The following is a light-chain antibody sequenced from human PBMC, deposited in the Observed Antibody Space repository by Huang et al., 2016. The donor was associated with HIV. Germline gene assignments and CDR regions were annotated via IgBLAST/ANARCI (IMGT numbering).Light chain of an antibody. V-gene: IGKV4-1*01. CDR3: QQYYSALT. J-gene: IGKJ4*01. CDR1: QSVFYSSNGKDY. Sequence: DIVMTQSPDSLAVSLGERATINCKTSQSVFYSSNGKDYLGWYQQKPGQPPKLLIYGASTREAGIPDRFSGSGSGTDFTLTISSLQSEDVAVYYCQQYYSALTFGGGTKVEIK. CDR2: GAS.